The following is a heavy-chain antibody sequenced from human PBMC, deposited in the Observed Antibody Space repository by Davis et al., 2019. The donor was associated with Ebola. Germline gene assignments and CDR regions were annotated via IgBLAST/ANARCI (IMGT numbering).Heavy chain of an antibody. CDR3: ARDQGYCSSTSCYRWFDP. CDR1: GGSFSGYY. CDR2: INHSGST. D-gene: IGHD2-2*01. Sequence: PSETLSLTCAVYGGSFSGYYWSWIRQPPGKGLEWIGEINHSGSTNYNPSLKSRVTISVDTSKNQFSLKLSSVTAADTAVYYCARDQGYCSSTSCYRWFDPWGQGTLVTVSS. J-gene: IGHJ5*02. V-gene: IGHV4-34*01.